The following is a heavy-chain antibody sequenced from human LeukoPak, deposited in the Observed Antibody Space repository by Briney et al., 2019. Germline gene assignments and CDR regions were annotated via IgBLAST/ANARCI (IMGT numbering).Heavy chain of an antibody. D-gene: IGHD2-15*01. V-gene: IGHV1-18*01. Sequence: VASVKVSCKASGYTFTSYGISCGRQAPGQGLEWMGWISAYNGNTNYAQKLQGRVTMTTDTSTSTAYMERRSLRSDDTAVYYCAREFVAAYPHYYYYMDVWGKGTTVTISS. J-gene: IGHJ6*03. CDR2: ISAYNGNT. CDR1: GYTFTSYG. CDR3: AREFVAAYPHYYYYMDV.